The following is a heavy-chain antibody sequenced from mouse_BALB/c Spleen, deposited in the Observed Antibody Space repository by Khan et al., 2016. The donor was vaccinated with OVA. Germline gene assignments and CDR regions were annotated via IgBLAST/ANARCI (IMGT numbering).Heavy chain of an antibody. J-gene: IGHJ2*01. D-gene: IGHD1-1*01. CDR3: ARVYYGYLVY. CDR1: GYTLTSYY. Sequence: QMQLEESGPELVRPGASLKMSCKASGYTLTSYYIHWVKQRPGQGLEWIGWIYPVDGSTKYNEKFKGKTTLTADKSSSTASTLLSSMTSDDSTIYFCARVYYGYLVYWGQGTTLTVSS. V-gene: IGHV1S56*01. CDR2: IYPVDGST.